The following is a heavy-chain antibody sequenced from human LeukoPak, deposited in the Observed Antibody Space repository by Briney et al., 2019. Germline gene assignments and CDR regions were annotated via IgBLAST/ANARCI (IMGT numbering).Heavy chain of an antibody. CDR2: ISGSGSRT. CDR1: GFTLSSYW. Sequence: GGSLRLSCATSGFTLSSYWMHWVRQAAGKGLEWVSGISGSGSRTYYADSVKGRFTISRDNSKNTVYLQMNSLRAEDTAVYYCAKLPTYHYDSSGYYYFEYWGQGTLVTVSS. CDR3: AKLPTYHYDSSGYYYFEY. D-gene: IGHD3-22*01. J-gene: IGHJ4*02. V-gene: IGHV3-23*01.